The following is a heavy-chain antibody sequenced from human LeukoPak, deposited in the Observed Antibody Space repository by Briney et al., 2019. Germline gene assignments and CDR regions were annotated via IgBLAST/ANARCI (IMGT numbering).Heavy chain of an antibody. Sequence: GGSLRLSCAASGFTFSSYWMSWVRQAPGKGLEWVANIKGEGSGKYYVDSVKGRFTISRDNAKNSLYLQMNSLRAEDTAVYYCARIYYDSSGYRLFDYWGQGTLVTVSS. V-gene: IGHV3-7*02. CDR3: ARIYYDSSGYRLFDY. J-gene: IGHJ4*02. D-gene: IGHD3-22*01. CDR2: IKGEGSGK. CDR1: GFTFSSYW.